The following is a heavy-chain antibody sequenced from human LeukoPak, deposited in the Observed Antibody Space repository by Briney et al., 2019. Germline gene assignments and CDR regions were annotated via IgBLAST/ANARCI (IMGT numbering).Heavy chain of an antibody. V-gene: IGHV4-59*01. CDR3: AREHSSSSVVTAISDAFDI. Sequence: PSETLSLTCTVSGGSISSYYWSWIRQPPGKGLEWIGYIYYSGSTNYNPSLKSRVTISVDTSKNQFSLKLSSVTAADTALYYCAREHSSSSVVTAISDAFDIWGQGTMVTVSS. J-gene: IGHJ3*02. D-gene: IGHD2-21*02. CDR2: IYYSGST. CDR1: GGSISSYY.